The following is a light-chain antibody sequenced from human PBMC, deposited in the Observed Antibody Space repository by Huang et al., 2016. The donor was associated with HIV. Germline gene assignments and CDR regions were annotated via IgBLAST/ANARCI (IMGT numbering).Light chain of an antibody. V-gene: IGKV4-1*01. J-gene: IGKJ1*01. CDR2: WAS. CDR1: QSVLYSSNNKNN. CDR3: QQYYSTPWT. Sequence: DIVMTQSPNSLAASLGERATINCKSSQSVLYSSNNKNNLSWYQQKPGQPPKLLIFWASTRESGVPDQFTGSGSGTDFTLTISSLQAEDVAVYYCQQYYSTPWTFGQGTKVEIK.